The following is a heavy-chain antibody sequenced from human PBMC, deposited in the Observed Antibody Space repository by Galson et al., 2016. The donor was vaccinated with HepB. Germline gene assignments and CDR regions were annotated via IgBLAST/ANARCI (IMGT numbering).Heavy chain of an antibody. CDR2: ISGHDDK. D-gene: IGHD2-21*02. CDR3: IHSSDLHHAFDI. Sequence: ALVKPTQTLTLTCTFSGFSLSTTGVDVGWIRQPPGKTLEWLALISGHDDKRYTPSLKSRLTISKDTSKQQVLLTMTNVDPVDTATYYCIHSSDLHHAFDIWDQGTSVIVSS. CDR1: GFSLSTTGVD. J-gene: IGHJ3*02. V-gene: IGHV2-5*01.